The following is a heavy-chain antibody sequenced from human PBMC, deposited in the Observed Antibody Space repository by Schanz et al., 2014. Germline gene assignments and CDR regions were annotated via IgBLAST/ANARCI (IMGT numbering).Heavy chain of an antibody. V-gene: IGHV3-74*01. Sequence: EVQLVESGGGLRQPGESLRLSCAASGFNFGFEWMHWARQRPGKGLEWVSRITAAHDGTIADYADSVKGRFTISRDNAKNSLYLQMNSLRAEDTAVYYCAREGEWGYDPPRHWGQGTLVTVSS. CDR2: ITAAHDGTIA. D-gene: IGHD5-12*01. CDR1: GFNFGFEW. CDR3: AREGEWGYDPPRH. J-gene: IGHJ4*02.